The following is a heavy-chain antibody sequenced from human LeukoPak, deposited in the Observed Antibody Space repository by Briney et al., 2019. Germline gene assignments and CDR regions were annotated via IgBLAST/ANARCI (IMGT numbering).Heavy chain of an antibody. CDR3: AREDGGQTAGFDY. V-gene: IGHV4-30-2*01. D-gene: IGHD4-23*01. CDR2: IYHSGST. CDR1: GGSISSGGYY. J-gene: IGHJ4*02. Sequence: SETLSLTCTVSGGSISSGGYYWSWIRQPPGKGLEWIGYIYHSGSTYYNPSLKSRVTISVDRSKNQFSLKLSSVTAADTAVYYCAREDGGQTAGFDYWGQGTLVTVSS.